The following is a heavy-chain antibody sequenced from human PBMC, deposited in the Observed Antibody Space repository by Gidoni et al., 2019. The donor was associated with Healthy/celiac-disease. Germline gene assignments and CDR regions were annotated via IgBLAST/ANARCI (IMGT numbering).Heavy chain of an antibody. CDR1: GFTFSSYA. D-gene: IGHD1-7*01. CDR2: ISYDGSNK. CDR3: ARVEELSFDY. V-gene: IGHV3-30-3*01. J-gene: IGHJ4*02. Sequence: QVQLVESGGGVVQPGRSLRLSCAASGFTFSSYAMHWVRQAPGKGLEWVAVISYDGSNKYYADSVKGRFTISRDNSKNTRYLQMNSLRAEDTAVYYCARVEELSFDYWGQGTLVTVSS.